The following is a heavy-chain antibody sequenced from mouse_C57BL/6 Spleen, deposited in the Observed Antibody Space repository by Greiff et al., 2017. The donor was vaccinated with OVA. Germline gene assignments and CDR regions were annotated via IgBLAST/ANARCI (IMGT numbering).Heavy chain of an antibody. CDR1: GFNINDYY. D-gene: IGHD4-1*01. J-gene: IGHJ1*03. CDR3: ARKLAGSYWCFDV. V-gene: IGHV14-2*01. Sequence: VQLQQSGAELVKPGASVKLSCTASGFNINDYYMHWVKQRPEQGLEWIGRIDPEDGETKYAPKFQGKATITADTSSNTAYLQLSSLTSEDTAVYYCARKLAGSYWCFDVWGTGTTVTVSS. CDR2: IDPEDGET.